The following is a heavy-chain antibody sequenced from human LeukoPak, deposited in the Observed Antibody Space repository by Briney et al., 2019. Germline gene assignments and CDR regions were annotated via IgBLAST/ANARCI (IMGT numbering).Heavy chain of an antibody. V-gene: IGHV1-3*01. Sequence: ASVKVSCKASGYTFTSYAMHLVRQAPGQRLEWMGWINAGNGNTKYSQKFQGRVTITRDTSASTAYMELSSLRSEDTAVYYCARARYCSGGSCYNFDYWGQGTLVTVSS. D-gene: IGHD2-15*01. CDR2: INAGNGNT. CDR3: ARARYCSGGSCYNFDY. J-gene: IGHJ4*02. CDR1: GYTFTSYA.